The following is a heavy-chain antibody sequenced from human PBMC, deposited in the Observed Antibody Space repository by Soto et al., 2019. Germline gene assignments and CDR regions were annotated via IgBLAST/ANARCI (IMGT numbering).Heavy chain of an antibody. CDR2: LHSSGST. V-gene: IGHV4-59*02. CDR1: GGSVRSYY. D-gene: IGHD1-1*01. CDR3: ARVAYDNAWNPYYFDY. Sequence: SETLSLTCSVSGGSVRSYYWSWIRQPPGKGLEWIAYLHSSGSTNYNPSLKSRVTISLDTSKNDFSLKLAYVTAAYTALYYCARVAYDNAWNPYYFDYWGQGTLVTVSS. J-gene: IGHJ4*02.